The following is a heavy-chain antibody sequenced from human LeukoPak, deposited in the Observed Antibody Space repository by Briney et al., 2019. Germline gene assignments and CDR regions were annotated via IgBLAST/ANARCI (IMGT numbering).Heavy chain of an antibody. D-gene: IGHD1-26*01. Sequence: PGGSLRLSCAASGFTFSSYGMSWVRQAPGKGLEWVASISGSGSSKYYADSVKGRFTISRDNAKNSLYLQMNSLRAEDTAVYYCARCPYSGGYEDYYYYYMDVWGKGTTVTLSS. V-gene: IGHV3-21*01. CDR3: ARCPYSGGYEDYYYYYMDV. CDR1: GFTFSSYG. CDR2: ISGSGSSK. J-gene: IGHJ6*03.